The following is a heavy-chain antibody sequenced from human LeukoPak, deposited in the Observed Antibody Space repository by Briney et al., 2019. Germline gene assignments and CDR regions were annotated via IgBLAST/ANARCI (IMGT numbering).Heavy chain of an antibody. CDR1: GFIFSSYD. D-gene: IGHD3-10*01. CDR2: IGTAGDT. J-gene: IGHJ6*03. Sequence: GGSLRLSCAASGFIFSSYDMHWVRQATGKGLEWVSAIGTAGDTYYPGSVKGRFTISRENAKNSLYLQMNSLRAGDTAVYYCARGSGYYYYMDVWGKGTTVTISS. V-gene: IGHV3-13*01. CDR3: ARGSGYYYYMDV.